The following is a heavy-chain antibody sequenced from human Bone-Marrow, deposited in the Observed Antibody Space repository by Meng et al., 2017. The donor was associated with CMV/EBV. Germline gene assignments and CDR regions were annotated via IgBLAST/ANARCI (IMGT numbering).Heavy chain of an antibody. CDR2: ISSSGSTI. CDR3: ARDRRELYCSSTSCAGMDV. Sequence: GESLKISCAASGFTFSDYYMSWIRQAPGKGLEWVSYISSSGSTIYYADSVKGRFTISRDNAKNSLYLQMSSLRAEDTAVYYCARDRRELYCSSTSCAGMDVWGQGTTVTVSS. J-gene: IGHJ6*02. CDR1: GFTFSDYY. V-gene: IGHV3-11*01. D-gene: IGHD2-2*01.